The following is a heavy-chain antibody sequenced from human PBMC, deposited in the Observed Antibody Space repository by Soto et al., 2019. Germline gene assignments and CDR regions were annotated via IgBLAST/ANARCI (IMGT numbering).Heavy chain of an antibody. CDR2: IYYSGST. V-gene: IGHV4-31*03. CDR1: GASISSGGYY. J-gene: IGHJ4*02. CDR3: ASYGGASSPFDY. D-gene: IGHD3-16*01. Sequence: QVQLQESGPGLVKPSQTLSLTCTVSGASISSGGYYWSWIRQHPGEALEWIAYIYYSGSTYYNPSLRSRVTISVDTSKNHFYLKLNSVTAADTAVYYCASYGGASSPFDYWGQGSLVTVSS.